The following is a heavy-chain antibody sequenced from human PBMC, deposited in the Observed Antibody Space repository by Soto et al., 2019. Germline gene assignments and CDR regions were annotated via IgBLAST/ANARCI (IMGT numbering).Heavy chain of an antibody. J-gene: IGHJ4*02. Sequence: EVQLLESGGGLVQPGGSLRLSCAASGFTFSSYVMSWVRQAPGRGLEWVSTITGGGGSAYYADSVKGRFTISRDNSKNTLYLKMNGLRAEDTARYYGAKMGASVTYSTTAWGQGTLVTVSS. CDR2: ITGGGGSA. CDR1: GFTFSSYV. V-gene: IGHV3-23*01. CDR3: AKMGASVTYSTTA. D-gene: IGHD4-17*01.